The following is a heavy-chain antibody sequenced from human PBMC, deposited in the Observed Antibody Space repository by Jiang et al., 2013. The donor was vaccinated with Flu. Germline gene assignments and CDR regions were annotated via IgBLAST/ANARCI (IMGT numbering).Heavy chain of an antibody. D-gene: IGHD3-10*01. V-gene: IGHV2-5*02. CDR3: AHSYGSGSYYNLPWGH. CDR2: FIWDDDK. Sequence: KPTQTLTLTCTFSGFSLSTSGVGVGWIRQPPGKDPRSGLHSFIWDDDKRYSPSLKSRLTITKDTSKNQVVLTMTNMDPVDTATYYCAHSYGSGSYYNLPWGHWGQGTLVTVSS. CDR1: GFSLSTSGVG. J-gene: IGHJ4*02.